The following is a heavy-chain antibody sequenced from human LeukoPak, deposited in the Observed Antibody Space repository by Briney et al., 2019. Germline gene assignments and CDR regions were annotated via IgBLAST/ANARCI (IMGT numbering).Heavy chain of an antibody. D-gene: IGHD6-19*01. V-gene: IGHV3-21*01. CDR1: GFTFSSYS. J-gene: IGHJ4*02. CDR3: ARSSRQWLARDFDY. Sequence: GGSLRLSCAASGFTFSSYSMNWVRQAPGKGLEWVSSISSSSSYIYYADSVKGRFTISRDNAKNSLYLQMNSLRAEDTAVYYCARSSRQWLARDFDYWGQGTLVTVSS. CDR2: ISSSSSYI.